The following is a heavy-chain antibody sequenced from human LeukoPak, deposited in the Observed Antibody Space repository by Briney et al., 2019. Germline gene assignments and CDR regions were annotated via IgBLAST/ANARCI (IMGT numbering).Heavy chain of an antibody. V-gene: IGHV3-21*01. J-gene: IGHJ4*02. CDR1: GFTFSSYS. CDR2: ISSSSSYI. D-gene: IGHD3-10*01. Sequence: PGGSLRLSCAASGFTFSSYSMNWVRQAPGKGLEWVSSISSSSSYIYYADSVKGRFTISRDNAKNSLYLQMNSLRAEDTAVYYCARDPPITMVRGVIMYYFDYWGQGTLVTVSS. CDR3: ARDPPITMVRGVIMYYFDY.